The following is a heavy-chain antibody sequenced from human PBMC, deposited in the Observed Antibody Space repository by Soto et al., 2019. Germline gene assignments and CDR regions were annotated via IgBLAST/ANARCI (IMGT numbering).Heavy chain of an antibody. CDR3: AGDVRWDRGLDV. CDR1: GGSISSNY. V-gene: IGHV4-4*07. Sequence: QVQLQESGPGLVKPSETLSLTCTVSGGSISSNYWSWIRQPAGKGLEWIGRINTSGTTNYNPSLKRRVSMSVDTSKNQFSLKVNSVTAADTAVYYCAGDVRWDRGLDVWGQGTTVTVSS. D-gene: IGHD1-26*01. CDR2: INTSGTT. J-gene: IGHJ6*02.